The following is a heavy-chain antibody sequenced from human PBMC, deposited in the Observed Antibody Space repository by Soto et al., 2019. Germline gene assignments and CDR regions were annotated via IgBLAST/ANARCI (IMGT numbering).Heavy chain of an antibody. CDR2: INPSGGST. D-gene: IGHD3-10*01. CDR1: GYTFTSYY. Sequence: QVQLVQSGAEVKKPGASVKVSCKASGYTFTSYYMHWVRQDPGQGLEWMGIINPSGGSTSYAQKFQGRVTMTRDTSTSTVYMELSSLRSEDTAVYYCARVLPGMVRGVTGRYVRFDPWGQGTLVTVSS. CDR3: ARVLPGMVRGVTGRYVRFDP. V-gene: IGHV1-46*03. J-gene: IGHJ5*02.